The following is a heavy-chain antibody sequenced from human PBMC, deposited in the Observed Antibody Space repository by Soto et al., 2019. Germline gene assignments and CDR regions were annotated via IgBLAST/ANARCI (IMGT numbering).Heavy chain of an antibody. CDR2: FNPRFGSS. D-gene: IGHD2-15*01. CDR1: GYMFTNYV. V-gene: IGHV1-46*01. J-gene: IGHJ6*02. Sequence: QVQLLQSGAELKQPGASVKSSCTSSGYMFTNYVLNWVRRAPGQGFQWIGIFNPRFGSSGTAQKFQGRVSMSIDTSPNTVYIEVSSLTLEDTGVYFCARGGSVVLVPADKHGDHYGMDLWGQGTTVIVS. CDR3: ARGGSVVLVPADKHGDHYGMDL.